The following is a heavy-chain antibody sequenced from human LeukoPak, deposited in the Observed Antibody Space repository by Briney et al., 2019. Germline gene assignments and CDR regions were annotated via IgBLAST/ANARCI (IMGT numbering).Heavy chain of an antibody. CDR2: INPNSGGT. D-gene: IGHD5-24*01. J-gene: IGHJ4*02. V-gene: IGHV1-2*02. CDR3: ARDLRDGYHSLLFDY. CDR1: GYTFTGYY. Sequence: ASVTVSCKASGYTFTGYYMHWVRQAPGQGLEWMGWINPNSGGTNYAQKFQGRVTMTRDTSISTAYMELSRLRSDDTAVYYCARDLRDGYHSLLFDYWGQGALVTVSS.